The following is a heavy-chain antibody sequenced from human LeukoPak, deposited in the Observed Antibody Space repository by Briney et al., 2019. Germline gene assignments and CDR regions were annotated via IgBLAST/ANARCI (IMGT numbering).Heavy chain of an antibody. CDR1: GYTLTELS. CDR2: FDPEDGET. Sequence: ASVKVSCKVSGYTLTELSMHWVRQAPGKGLEWMGGFDPEDGETIYAQKFQGRVTMTEDTSTDTAYMEPSSLRSEDTAVYYCAIEVWKPYYFDYWGQGTLVTVSS. J-gene: IGHJ4*02. CDR3: AIEVWKPYYFDY. V-gene: IGHV1-24*01. D-gene: IGHD1-1*01.